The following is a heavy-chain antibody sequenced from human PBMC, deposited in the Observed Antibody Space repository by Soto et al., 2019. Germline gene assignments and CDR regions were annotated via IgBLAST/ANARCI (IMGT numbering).Heavy chain of an antibody. Sequence: ASVNVSCKASGYTFTDYYIYWLRQAPGHGLECMGWINPNSGATNYAHNFQGRVTMTRDTSIRAAYMELSRLSSDDTAVYYCAKDQGGYMVSGMDVWGQGTTVTVSS. CDR3: AKDQGGYMVSGMDV. V-gene: IGHV1-2*02. CDR1: GYTFTDYY. J-gene: IGHJ6*02. CDR2: INPNSGAT. D-gene: IGHD2-2*02.